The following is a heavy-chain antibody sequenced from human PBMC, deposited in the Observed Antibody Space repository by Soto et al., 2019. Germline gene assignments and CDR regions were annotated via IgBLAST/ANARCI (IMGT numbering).Heavy chain of an antibody. J-gene: IGHJ1*01. D-gene: IGHD2-8*01. CDR3: ARSGNGTGEDTAVYFCTRGPRPSSIGTGAV. V-gene: IGHV1-18*03. Sequence: GASVNVSCKPSGFTFTSYGISWLREAAGQGLQRXGWISACKFSTTSAQKLQIRVTMHTHTSSRTPYIELRSLRSNDMAVYYCARSGNGTGEDTAVYFCTRGPRPSSIGTGAVWGRGALVTVSS. CDR1: GFTFTSYG. CDR2: ISACKFST.